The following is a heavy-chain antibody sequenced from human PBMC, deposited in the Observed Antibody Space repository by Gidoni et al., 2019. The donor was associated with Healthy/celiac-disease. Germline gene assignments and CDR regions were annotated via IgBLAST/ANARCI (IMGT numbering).Heavy chain of an antibody. CDR1: GFAFSDYY. D-gene: IGHD1-26*01. Sequence: QVQLVESGGGLVKPGGSLRLSCAASGFAFSDYYMSWIRQAPGKGLEWVSYISSSSSYTNYADSVKGRFTISRDNAKNSLYLQMNSLRAEDTAVYYCARDRVGATGYFQHWGQGTPVTVSS. V-gene: IGHV3-11*05. CDR3: ARDRVGATGYFQH. J-gene: IGHJ1*01. CDR2: ISSSSSYT.